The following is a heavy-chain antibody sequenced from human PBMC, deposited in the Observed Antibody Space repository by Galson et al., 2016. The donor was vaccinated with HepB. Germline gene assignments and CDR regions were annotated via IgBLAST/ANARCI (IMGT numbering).Heavy chain of an antibody. CDR2: INAGTGNT. V-gene: IGHV1-3*01. J-gene: IGHJ4*02. CDR1: GYTFTSYA. CDR3: ARGGYCISTSCYHPIDY. D-gene: IGHD2-2*01. Sequence: VKVSCTASGYTFTSYAMHWVRQAPGQSLEWMAWINAGTGNTKYSQRLQGRVTITRDTSASTTYMELSSLGSEDTAVYYCARGGYCISTSCYHPIDYWGQGTLVTVSS.